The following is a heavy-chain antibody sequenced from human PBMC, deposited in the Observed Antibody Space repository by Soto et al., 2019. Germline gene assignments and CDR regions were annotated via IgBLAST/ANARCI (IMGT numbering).Heavy chain of an antibody. CDR3: ARDRTYGEPNWFDP. Sequence: QRVESGGGVVQPGGALTLSCATSGLTFTSFTMHWVRQAACTGMEWIAGMSYEGATTDSPDAVKSRFTISRDTSKHTLYMRKNNLRPGATAMYYCARDRTYGEPNWFDPWAKGTLVT. V-gene: IGHV3-30-3*01. CDR1: GLTFTSFT. J-gene: IGHJ5*02. CDR2: MSYEGATT. D-gene: IGHD3-10*01.